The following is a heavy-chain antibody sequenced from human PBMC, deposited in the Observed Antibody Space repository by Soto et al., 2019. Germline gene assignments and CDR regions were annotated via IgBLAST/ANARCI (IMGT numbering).Heavy chain of an antibody. CDR1: GLTFSDHF. Sequence: SQTLSCAASGLTFSDHFMDWVRQAPGKGLEWVGRSRNKDNYYTTYYANSVKGRFTISRDNSKNTLYLQMGSLRAEDMAVYYCARGLETYYFDYWSQETLVSVSS. CDR2: SRNKDNYYTT. J-gene: IGHJ4*02. V-gene: IGHV3-72*01. CDR3: ARGLETYYFDY.